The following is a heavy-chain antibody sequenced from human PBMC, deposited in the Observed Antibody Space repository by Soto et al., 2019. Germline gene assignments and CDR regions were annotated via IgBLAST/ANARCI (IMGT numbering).Heavy chain of an antibody. CDR1: GGCFSGYY. J-gene: IGHJ6*03. CDR2: INHSGST. D-gene: IGHD1-20*01. V-gene: IGHV4-34*01. CDR3: ARGRQDNWNYYYYYMDV. Sequence: PSVTLSLTCAVDGGCFSGYYGSWIRHHPSKGREWMGEINHSGSTNDNPSLKSRVTISVDTSKNQFSLKLSSVTAADTAVYYCARGRQDNWNYYYYYMDVWGKGTTVTVSS.